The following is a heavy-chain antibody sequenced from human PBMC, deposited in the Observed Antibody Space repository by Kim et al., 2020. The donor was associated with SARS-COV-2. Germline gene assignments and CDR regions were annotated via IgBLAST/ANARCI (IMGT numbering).Heavy chain of an antibody. CDR3: AKDIGYSSSWYATANYYYYGMDV. D-gene: IGHD6-13*01. Sequence: GGSLRLSCAASGFTFDDYAMHWVRQAPGKGLEWVSLISGDGGSTYYAESVKGRFTISRDNSKNSLYLQMNSLRTEDTALYYCAKDIGYSSSWYATANYYYYGMDVWGQGTTVTVSS. J-gene: IGHJ6*02. CDR2: ISGDGGST. CDR1: GFTFDDYA. V-gene: IGHV3-43*02.